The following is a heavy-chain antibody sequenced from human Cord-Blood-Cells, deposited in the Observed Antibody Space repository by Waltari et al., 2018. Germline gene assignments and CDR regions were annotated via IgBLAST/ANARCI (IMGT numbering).Heavy chain of an antibody. J-gene: IGHJ4*02. CDR3: ASSLYRYSGSYYFDY. V-gene: IGHV1-69*01. CDR2: HNPSFGTA. D-gene: IGHD1-26*01. CDR1: GGTFSSYA. Sequence: QVQLVQSGAEVKKPGSSVKVSCKGSGGTFSSYAISWVRQAPGQGLEWMGGHNPSFGTANYAQKFQGRVTITADESTSTAYMELSSLRSEDTAVYYCASSLYRYSGSYYFDYWGQGTLVTVSS.